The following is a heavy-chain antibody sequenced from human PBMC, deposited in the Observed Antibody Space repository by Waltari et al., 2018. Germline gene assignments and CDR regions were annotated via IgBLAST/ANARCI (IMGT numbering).Heavy chain of an antibody. J-gene: IGHJ1*01. V-gene: IGHV1-2*06. CDR2: INPNSGGT. CDR3: ASGPYCSSTSCYGPEYFQH. D-gene: IGHD2-2*01. Sequence: QVQLVQSGAEVKKPGASVKVSCKASGYTFTGYYMHWVRQAPGQGLEWMGRINPNSGGTNYAQKFQGRVTVTRDTSISTAYMELSRLRSDDTAVYYCASGPYCSSTSCYGPEYFQHWGQGTLVTVSS. CDR1: GYTFTGYY.